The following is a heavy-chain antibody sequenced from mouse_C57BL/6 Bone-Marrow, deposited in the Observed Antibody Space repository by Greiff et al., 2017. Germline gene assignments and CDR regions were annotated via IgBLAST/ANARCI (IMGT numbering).Heavy chain of an antibody. J-gene: IGHJ2*01. CDR3: APGYFDY. CDR2: IAPSDSYT. CDR1: GYTFTSYW. V-gene: IGHV1-69*01. Sequence: QVQLQQSGAELVMPGASVKLSCKASGYTFTSYWMHWVKQRPGQGLEWIGEIAPSDSYTNYNQKFKGKSTLTVDKSSSTAYMQLSSLTSEDSAVYYCAPGYFDYWGQGTTLTVSS.